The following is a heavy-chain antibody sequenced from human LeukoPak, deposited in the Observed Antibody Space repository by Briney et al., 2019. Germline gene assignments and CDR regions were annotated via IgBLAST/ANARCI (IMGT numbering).Heavy chain of an antibody. V-gene: IGHV3-74*01. CDR3: ARGWGFGEAGFDY. CDR2: INSDGSST. Sequence: GGSLRLSCAASGFTFSSYWMHWVRQAPGKGLVWVSRINSDGSSTSYADSVKGRFTISRDNAKNTLYLQMNSLRAEDTAVYYCARGWGFGEAGFDYWGQGTLVTVSS. CDR1: GFTFSSYW. J-gene: IGHJ4*02. D-gene: IGHD3-10*01.